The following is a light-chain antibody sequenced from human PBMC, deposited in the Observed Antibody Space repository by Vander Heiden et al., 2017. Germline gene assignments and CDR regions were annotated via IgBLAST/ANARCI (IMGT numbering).Light chain of an antibody. CDR3: MQDLQTPFT. V-gene: IGKV2-28*01. J-gene: IGKJ3*01. CDR2: LGS. CDR1: QSLLHRNGYNY. Sequence: DMVMTQSPLSLPVTPGEPASISCRSNQSLLHRNGYNYLDWYLQKPGQSPQLLIYLGSNRASGVPDRFSGSGSGTDFTLKISRVEAEDVGVYYCMQDLQTPFTFGPGTKVDIK.